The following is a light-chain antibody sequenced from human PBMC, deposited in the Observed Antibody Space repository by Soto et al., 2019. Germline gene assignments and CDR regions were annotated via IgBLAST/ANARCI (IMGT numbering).Light chain of an antibody. CDR1: SSDVGGYDY. CDR3: SSHGGINNVL. J-gene: IGLJ3*02. Sequence: QSVLTQPPSASGSPGQSVTISCTGTSSDVGGYDYVSWYQHHPGKAPKLMIYEVTKRPSGVPDRFSGSKSGNTASLTVSGLQAEDEGDYYCSSHGGINNVLFGGGTKVTVL. V-gene: IGLV2-8*01. CDR2: EVT.